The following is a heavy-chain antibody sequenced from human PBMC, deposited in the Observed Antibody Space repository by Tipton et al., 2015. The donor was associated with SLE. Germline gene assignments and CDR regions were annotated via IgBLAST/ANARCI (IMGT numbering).Heavy chain of an antibody. Sequence: TLSLTCTVSGYSISSGYYWGWIRQPPGKGLEWIGSIFHSGTTYSNPSLKSRLTISVDTSKNQLSLNLRSVTAADTAVYYCARDRGVIEIQYFQHWGQGTLVTVST. CDR1: GYSISSGYY. CDR2: IFHSGTT. J-gene: IGHJ1*01. D-gene: IGHD3-10*01. V-gene: IGHV4-38-2*02. CDR3: ARDRGVIEIQYFQH.